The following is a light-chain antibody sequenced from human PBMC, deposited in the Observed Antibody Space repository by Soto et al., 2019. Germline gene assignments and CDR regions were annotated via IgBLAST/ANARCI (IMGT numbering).Light chain of an antibody. Sequence: AIRMTESPSSLAASTGDRVTSTCRARRSSTRYSAWYQQTPRKAPMLLNYAAPTEQSGAPTRFSSSGSATDFTLTISRLHSEDVATYCCQQYYNYPRTFGQGTTV. V-gene: IGKV1-8*01. CDR1: RSSTRY. J-gene: IGKJ1*01. CDR3: QQYYNYPRT. CDR2: AAP.